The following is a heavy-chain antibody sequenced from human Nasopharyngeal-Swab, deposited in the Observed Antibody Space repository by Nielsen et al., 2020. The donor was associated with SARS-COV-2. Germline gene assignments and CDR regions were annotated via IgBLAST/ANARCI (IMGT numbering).Heavy chain of an antibody. V-gene: IGHV3-9*01. CDR2: INWNSGSI. Sequence: LSLTCAASGFTFEDYGMYWVRQPPGKGLEWVAGINWNSGSIGYADSVKGRFTISRDNAKNSLYLEMNRLRTEDTALYYCAKDSGYSGTYFYGMDVWGQGTTVTVS. J-gene: IGHJ6*02. D-gene: IGHD6-19*01. CDR1: GFTFEDYG. CDR3: AKDSGYSGTYFYGMDV.